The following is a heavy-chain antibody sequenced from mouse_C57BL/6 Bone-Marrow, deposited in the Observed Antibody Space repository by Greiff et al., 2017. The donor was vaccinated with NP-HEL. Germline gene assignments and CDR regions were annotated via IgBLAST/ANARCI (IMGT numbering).Heavy chain of an antibody. CDR3: ARFVYYDYGGLYYYAMDY. D-gene: IGHD2-4*01. CDR1: GYTFTSYW. J-gene: IGHJ4*01. Sequence: QVQLKQPGAELVRPGSSVKLSCKASGYTFTSYWMDWVKQRPGQGLEWIGNIYPSDSETHYNQKFKDKATLTVDKSSSTAYMQLSSLTSEDSAVYYCARFVYYDYGGLYYYAMDYWGQGTSVTVSS. CDR2: IYPSDSET. V-gene: IGHV1-61*01.